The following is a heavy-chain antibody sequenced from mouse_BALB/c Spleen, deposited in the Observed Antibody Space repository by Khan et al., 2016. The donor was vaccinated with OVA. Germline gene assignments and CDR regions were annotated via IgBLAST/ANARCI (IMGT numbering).Heavy chain of an antibody. V-gene: IGHV2-9*02. CDR1: GLSLTSYG. CDR2: IWAGGST. CDR3: GRSDCYYEDAIDY. Sequence: VQLQESGPGLVAPSQSLSITCTVSGLSLTSYGIHWVRQPPGKGLEWLGVIWAGGSTNYNSALMSRLSISKDNSKSYVFLKMNSLQTDDTAMYYWGRSDCYYEDAIDYWGQGTSVNVSS. D-gene: IGHD2-3*01. J-gene: IGHJ4*01.